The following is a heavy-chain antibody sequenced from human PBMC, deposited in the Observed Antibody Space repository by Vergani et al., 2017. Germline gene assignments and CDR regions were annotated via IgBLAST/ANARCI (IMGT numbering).Heavy chain of an antibody. CDR1: GYTFTGYY. CDR3: ARDPIPAAIHNWFDP. V-gene: IGHV1-2*02. Sequence: QVQLVQSGAEVKKPGASVKVSCKASGYTFTGYYMHWVRQAPGQGLEWMGWINPNSGGTNYAQKFQGRVTMTRDTSISTAYMELSRLRSDDTAVYYCARDPIPAAIHNWFDPWGQGTLVTVSS. D-gene: IGHD2-2*02. J-gene: IGHJ5*02. CDR2: INPNSGGT.